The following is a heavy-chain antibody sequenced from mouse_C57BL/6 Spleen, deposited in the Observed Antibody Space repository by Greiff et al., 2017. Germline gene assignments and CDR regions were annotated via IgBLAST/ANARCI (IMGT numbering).Heavy chain of an antibody. CDR1: GYTFTSYW. J-gene: IGHJ2*01. CDR3: ARGRDYFDY. V-gene: IGHV1-69*01. CDR2: IDPSDSYT. Sequence: QVQLKQPGAELVMPGASVKLSCKASGYTFTSYWMHWVKQRPGQGLEWIGEIDPSDSYTNYNQKFKGKSTLTVDKSSSTAYMQLSSLTSKDSAVYYCARGRDYFDYWGQGTTLTVSS.